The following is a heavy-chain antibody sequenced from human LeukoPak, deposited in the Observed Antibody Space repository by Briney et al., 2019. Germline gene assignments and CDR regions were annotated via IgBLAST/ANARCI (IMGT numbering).Heavy chain of an antibody. J-gene: IGHJ4*02. V-gene: IGHV1-69*13. Sequence: SVKVSCKASGGTFSSYAISWVRQAPGQGLEWMGGIIPIFGTANYVQKFQGRVTITADESTSTAYMELSSLRSEDTAVYCCARAYCGGDCYRGSYYFDYWGQGTLVTVSS. D-gene: IGHD2-21*02. CDR1: GGTFSSYA. CDR3: ARAYCGGDCYRGSYYFDY. CDR2: IIPIFGTA.